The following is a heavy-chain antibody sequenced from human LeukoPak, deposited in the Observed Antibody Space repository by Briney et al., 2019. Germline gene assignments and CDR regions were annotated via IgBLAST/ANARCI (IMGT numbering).Heavy chain of an antibody. CDR3: ARAKSAADYHRIKYYFDY. CDR1: GGSISSGGYY. V-gene: IGHV4-30-2*01. J-gene: IGHJ4*02. Sequence: SETLSLTCTVSGGSISSGGYYWSWIRQPPGKGLEWIGYIYHSGSTYYNPSLKSRVTISVDRSKNQFSLKLSSVTAADTAVYYCARAKSAADYHRIKYYFDYWGQGTLVTVSS. CDR2: IYHSGST. D-gene: IGHD6-13*01.